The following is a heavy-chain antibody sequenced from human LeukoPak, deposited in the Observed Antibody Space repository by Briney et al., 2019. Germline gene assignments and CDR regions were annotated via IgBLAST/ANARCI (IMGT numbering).Heavy chain of an antibody. Sequence: PSETLSLTCTVSGGSISSHYWSWIRQPPGKGLEWIGYMYYSVTTNYNPSLKSRVTISVDPSKNQFSLKLSSVPAADTAVYYCARADSANYYDSGSYFNYYYMDVWGKGTTVTVSS. J-gene: IGHJ6*03. CDR1: GGSISSHY. CDR3: ARADSANYYDSGSYFNYYYMDV. CDR2: MYYSVTT. V-gene: IGHV4-59*11. D-gene: IGHD3-10*01.